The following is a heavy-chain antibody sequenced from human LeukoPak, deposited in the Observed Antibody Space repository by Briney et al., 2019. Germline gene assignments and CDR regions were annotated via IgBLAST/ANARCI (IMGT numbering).Heavy chain of an antibody. CDR2: VNGNGGST. J-gene: IGHJ4*02. CDR3: ARDRRDGFGELYS. D-gene: IGHD3-10*01. Sequence: PGGSLRLSCAVSGFSFSTYAMSWVRQAPGKGLEWVSGVNGNGGSTSYADSVKGRFTIFRDNSKNTVYLQMNSLRAEDTAVYYCARDRRDGFGELYSWGQGTLVTVSS. V-gene: IGHV3-23*01. CDR1: GFSFSTYA.